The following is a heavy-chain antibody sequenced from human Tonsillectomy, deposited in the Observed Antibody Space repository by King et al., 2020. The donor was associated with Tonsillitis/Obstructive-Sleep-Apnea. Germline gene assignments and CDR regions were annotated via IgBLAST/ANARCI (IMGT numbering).Heavy chain of an antibody. J-gene: IGHJ5*02. CDR3: TTDRPYYDFWSGPNWFDP. Sequence: QLVQSGGGLVKPGGSLRLSCAASGFTFSNAWMNWVRQAPGKGLEWVGRIKSKTDGGTTDYAAPVKGRFTISRDDSKNTLYLQMNSLTTEDTAVYYCTTDRPYYDFWSGPNWFDPWGQGPLVTVSS. D-gene: IGHD3-3*01. CDR1: GFTFSNAW. CDR2: IKSKTDGGTT. V-gene: IGHV3-15*07.